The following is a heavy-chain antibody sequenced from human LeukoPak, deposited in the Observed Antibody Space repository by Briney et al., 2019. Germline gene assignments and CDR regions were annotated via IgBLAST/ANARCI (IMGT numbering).Heavy chain of an antibody. CDR1: GGTFNTSA. CDR2: IIPIFGTA. Sequence: SVTVSCKASGGTFNTSAITWVRQVPGQGLEWMGGIIPIFGTANSAQKFQGRVTITADKSTSTAYMELSSLRSEDTAVYYCAKDLQGTATPFDYWGQGTLVSVSS. D-gene: IGHD2-21*02. CDR3: AKDLQGTATPFDY. V-gene: IGHV1-69*06. J-gene: IGHJ4*02.